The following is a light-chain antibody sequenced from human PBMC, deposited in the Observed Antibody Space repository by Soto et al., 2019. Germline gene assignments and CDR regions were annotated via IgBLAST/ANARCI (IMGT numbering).Light chain of an antibody. CDR3: QQSYSTLIT. V-gene: IGKV1-39*01. CDR2: SAS. J-gene: IGKJ5*01. Sequence: DFQMTQPPSSLSASVGDRVTITCRASQSISSYLKWYQQKPGKAPKLLIYSASSLQSGVPSRFIVSGSWTDFTLTISSLQPGDFATYYGQQSYSTLITFGQGTRVEIK. CDR1: QSISSY.